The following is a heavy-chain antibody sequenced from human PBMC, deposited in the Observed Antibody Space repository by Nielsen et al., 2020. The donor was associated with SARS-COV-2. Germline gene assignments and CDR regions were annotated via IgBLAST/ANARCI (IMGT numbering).Heavy chain of an antibody. CDR2: ISSSSSYI. Sequence: GESLKISCAASGFTFSSYSMNWVRQAPGKGLEWVSSISSSSSYIYYADSVKGRFTISRDNAKNSLYLQMNSLRAEDTAVYYCAVDWLLSGGHLERNWFDPWGQGTLVTVSS. D-gene: IGHD3-9*01. CDR3: AVDWLLSGGHLERNWFDP. CDR1: GFTFSSYS. V-gene: IGHV3-21*01. J-gene: IGHJ5*02.